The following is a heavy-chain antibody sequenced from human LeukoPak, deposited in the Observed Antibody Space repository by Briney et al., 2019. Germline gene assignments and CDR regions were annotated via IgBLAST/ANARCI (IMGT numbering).Heavy chain of an antibody. D-gene: IGHD6-6*01. Sequence: GGSLRLSCAASGFTFSSYSMNWVRQAPGKGLEWVSSISSSSSYIYYADSVKGRFTISRDNAKNSLYLQMNSLRAEDTAVYYCARADIAARQFYYYYYMDVWGKGTTVTVSS. J-gene: IGHJ6*03. CDR2: ISSSSSYI. CDR1: GFTFSSYS. CDR3: ARADIAARQFYYYYYMDV. V-gene: IGHV3-21*01.